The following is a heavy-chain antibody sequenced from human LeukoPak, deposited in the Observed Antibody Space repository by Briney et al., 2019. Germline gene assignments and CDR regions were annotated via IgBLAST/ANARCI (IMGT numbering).Heavy chain of an antibody. Sequence: GGSLRLSCSASEFTFSNYAMHWVRQAPGKGLEYVSAISSNGGSTYYADSVKGRFTISRDNSKNTLYLQMNSLRAEDTAVNYCLKDGVRGGGVDFPCWAQGPLVTVSS. D-gene: IGHD2-15*01. V-gene: IGHV3-64D*06. J-gene: IGHJ4*02. CDR3: LKDGVRGGGVDFPC. CDR1: EFTFSNYA. CDR2: ISSNGGST.